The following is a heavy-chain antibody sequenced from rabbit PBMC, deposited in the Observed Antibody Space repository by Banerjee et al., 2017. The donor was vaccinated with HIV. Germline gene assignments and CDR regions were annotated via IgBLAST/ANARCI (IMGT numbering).Heavy chain of an antibody. CDR2: IGTGSGST. CDR1: AFSFSNKYV. J-gene: IGHJ4*01. V-gene: IGHV1S45*01. CDR3: ARDLAGVIGWNFNL. Sequence: QEQLEESGGDLVKPEGSLTLTCTASAFSFSNKYVMCWVRQAPGKGLEWIACIGTGSGSTYYANWAKGRFTISKTSSTVDLKMTSLTAADTATYFCARDLAGVIGWNFNLWGQGTLVTVS. D-gene: IGHD4-1*01.